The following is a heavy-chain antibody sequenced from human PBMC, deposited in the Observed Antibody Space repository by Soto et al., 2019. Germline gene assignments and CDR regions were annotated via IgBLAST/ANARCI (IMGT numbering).Heavy chain of an antibody. CDR1: GYTFTGYY. J-gene: IGHJ4*02. CDR3: ARASAAGLYYYDSRGYSSD. V-gene: IGHV1-2*02. Sequence: ASVKVSCKASGYTFTGYYLHWVRQAPGQGLEWMGWINPNSGGTNYAQKFQGRVTMTRDTSISTAYMELSRLRSDDTAVYYCARASAAGLYYYDSRGYSSDSGQGPLLTLSS. D-gene: IGHD3-22*01. CDR2: INPNSGGT.